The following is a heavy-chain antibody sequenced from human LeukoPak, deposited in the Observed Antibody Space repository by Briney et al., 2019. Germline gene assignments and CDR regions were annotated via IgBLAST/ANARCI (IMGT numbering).Heavy chain of an antibody. CDR1: GFTFSSYW. Sequence: PGGSLRLSCAASGFTFSSYWMSWVRQAPGKGLEWVDNIKQDGSEKYYVDSVKGRFTISRDNAKNSLYLQMNSLRAEDKAVYYCARDSRLVPDSSGYYYVGFDYWGQGTLVTVSS. D-gene: IGHD3-22*01. CDR3: ARDSRLVPDSSGYYYVGFDY. J-gene: IGHJ4*02. V-gene: IGHV3-7*01. CDR2: IKQDGSEK.